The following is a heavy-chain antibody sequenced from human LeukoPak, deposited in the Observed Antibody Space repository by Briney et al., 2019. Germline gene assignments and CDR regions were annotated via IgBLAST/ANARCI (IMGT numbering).Heavy chain of an antibody. CDR2: IYTSGNT. CDR3: ARDLNYFGSGSYRWFDP. V-gene: IGHV4-4*07. D-gene: IGHD3-10*01. CDR1: GGSLSLYY. J-gene: IGHJ5*02. Sequence: SETLSLTCTVSGGSLSLYYWSWIRQPAGKGLEWIGRIYTSGNTNYNPSLKSRVTMSIDTSNNQLSLRVTSVTAADTAVYYCARDLNYFGSGSYRWFDPWGQGALVTVSS.